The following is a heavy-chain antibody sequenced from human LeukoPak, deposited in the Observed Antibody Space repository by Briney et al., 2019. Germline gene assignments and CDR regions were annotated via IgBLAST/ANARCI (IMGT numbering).Heavy chain of an antibody. Sequence: GGSLRLSCAASGFTFRSYAMHWVRQAPGKGLEWVAVISYDGTTQYYADSAKGRFTISRDNSKNTLYLQMNSLRAEDTALYYCAKDATAVPGTVYMDVWGKGTTVTISS. CDR1: GFTFRSYA. CDR2: ISYDGTTQ. CDR3: AKDATAVPGTVYMDV. V-gene: IGHV3-30*04. D-gene: IGHD6-13*01. J-gene: IGHJ6*03.